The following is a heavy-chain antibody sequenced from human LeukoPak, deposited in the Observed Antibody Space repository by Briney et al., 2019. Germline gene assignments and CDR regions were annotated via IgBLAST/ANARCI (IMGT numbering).Heavy chain of an antibody. D-gene: IGHD5/OR15-5a*01. J-gene: IGHJ5*02. CDR3: AKYVSTGWFDP. CDR1: GGSFSGYY. Sequence: SETLSLTCAVYGGSFSGYYWSWIRQPPGKGLEWIGYIYYSGSTNYNPSLKSRATISVDTSENQFSLKLSSVTAADTAVYYCAKYVSTGWFDPWGQGTLVTVSS. CDR2: IYYSGST. V-gene: IGHV4-59*08.